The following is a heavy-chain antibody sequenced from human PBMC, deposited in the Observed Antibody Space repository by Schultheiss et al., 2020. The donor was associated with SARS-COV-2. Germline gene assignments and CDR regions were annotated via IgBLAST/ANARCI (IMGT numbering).Heavy chain of an antibody. J-gene: IGHJ6*02. CDR2: ISSSSSYI. CDR3: ARDASLLVYYYYGMDV. V-gene: IGHV3-21*01. Sequence: GESLKISCAASGFTFSDYYMSWVRQAPGKGLEWVSSISSSSSYIYYADSVKGRFTISRDNAKNSLYLQMNSLRAEDTAVYYCARDASLLVYYYYGMDVWGQGTTVTVSS. D-gene: IGHD3-3*01. CDR1: GFTFSDYY.